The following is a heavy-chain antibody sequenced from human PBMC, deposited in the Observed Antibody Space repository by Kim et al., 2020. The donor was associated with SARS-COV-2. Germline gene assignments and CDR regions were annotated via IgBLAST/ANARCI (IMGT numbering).Heavy chain of an antibody. CDR3: AREGFTIGYFDY. CDR2: IYYSGST. J-gene: IGHJ4*02. D-gene: IGHD3-10*01. Sequence: SETLSLTCTVSGGSISSYYWSWIRQPPGKGLEWIGYIYYSGSTNYNPSLKSRVTISVDTSKNQFSLKLSSETAADTAVYYCAREGFTIGYFDYWGQGTLVTVSS. CDR1: GGSISSYY. V-gene: IGHV4-59*13.